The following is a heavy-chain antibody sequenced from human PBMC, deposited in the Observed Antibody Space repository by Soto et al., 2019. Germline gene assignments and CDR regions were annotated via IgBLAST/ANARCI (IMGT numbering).Heavy chain of an antibody. CDR3: ARDHIVVVTATDY. J-gene: IGHJ4*02. Sequence: QLQLQESGPGLVKPSETLSLTCTVSGGSISSSSYYWGWIRQPPGKGLEWIGSIYYSGSTYYNPSLKSRVTFSVETSKTQFSLKLGSVTAADTAVYYCARDHIVVVTATDYWGQGTLVTVSS. V-gene: IGHV4-39*02. CDR1: GGSISSSSYY. CDR2: IYYSGST. D-gene: IGHD2-21*02.